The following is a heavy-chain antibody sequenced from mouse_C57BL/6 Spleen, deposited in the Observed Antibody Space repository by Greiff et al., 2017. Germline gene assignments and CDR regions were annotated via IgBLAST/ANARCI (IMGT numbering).Heavy chain of an antibody. CDR3: ARHGNYGNYVGYFDY. CDR1: GYTFTTYP. J-gene: IGHJ2*01. Sequence: QVQLVASGAELVKPGASVKMSCKASGYTFTTYPIEWMKQNHGKSLEWIGNFHPYNDDTKYNEKFKGKATLTVEKSSSTVYLELSRLTSDDSAVYYCARHGNYGNYVGYFDYWGQGTTLTVSS. CDR2: FHPYNDDT. D-gene: IGHD2-1*01. V-gene: IGHV1-47*01.